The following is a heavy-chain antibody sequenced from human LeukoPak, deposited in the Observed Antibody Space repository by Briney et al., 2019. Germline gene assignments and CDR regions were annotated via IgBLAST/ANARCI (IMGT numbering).Heavy chain of an antibody. CDR2: ISSSHSTI. J-gene: IGHJ4*02. CDR1: GFRFNDYY. V-gene: IGHV3-11*04. D-gene: IGHD3-10*01. CDR3: ARLYYQLLPYFDY. Sequence: GGSLRLSCAASGFRFNDYYMSWLRQAPGKGLEGIGYISSSHSTIYYADSMKGRFTISRDNAENTLYLQMINLRAEGTAVYYCARLYYQLLPYFDYWGQGTLVTVAS.